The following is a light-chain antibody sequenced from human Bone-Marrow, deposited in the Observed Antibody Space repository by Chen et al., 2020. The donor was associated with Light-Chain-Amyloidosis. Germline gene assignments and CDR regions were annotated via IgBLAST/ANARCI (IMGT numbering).Light chain of an antibody. J-gene: IGKJ5*01. CDR2: GAS. Sequence: DIVLTQSPDSLAVSLGERATINCKSSQSLLYTSNSKNYLAWYQQKPGHPPKLLTYGASTRDSGLPDRYTGRGSGTDFTLTSNSLQAEDVPVYYCQQYSSPPITFGQGTRLEIQ. V-gene: IGKV4-1*01. CDR1: QSLLYTSNSKNY. CDR3: QQYSSPPIT.